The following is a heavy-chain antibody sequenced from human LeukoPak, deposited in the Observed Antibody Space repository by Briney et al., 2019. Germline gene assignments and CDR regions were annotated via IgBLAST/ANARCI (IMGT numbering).Heavy chain of an antibody. D-gene: IGHD1-7*01. Sequence: GGSLRLSCAASGFTFSSYSMNWVRQAPGKGLEWVSSISSSSSYIYYADSVKGRFTISRDNSKNTLFLQMNNLRVEGMAVFYCAKDWNWAIDYWGQGTLVTVSS. CDR3: AKDWNWAIDY. J-gene: IGHJ4*02. CDR2: ISSSSSYI. CDR1: GFTFSSYS. V-gene: IGHV3-21*01.